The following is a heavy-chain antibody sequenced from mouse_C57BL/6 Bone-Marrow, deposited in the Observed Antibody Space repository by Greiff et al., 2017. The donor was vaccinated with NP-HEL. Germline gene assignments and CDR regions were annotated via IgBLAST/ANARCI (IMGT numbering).Heavy chain of an antibody. J-gene: IGHJ4*01. CDR1: GFSLTSYG. CDR2: IWGGGST. D-gene: IGHD1-1*01. Sequence: VKLVESGPGLVAPSQSLSITCTVSGFSLTSYGVDWVRQPPGKGLEWLGVIWGGGSTNYNSALMSRLSISKDNSKSQVFLKMNRLQTDDTAMYYCAKRSTVVAGDYAMDYWGQGTSVTVSS. V-gene: IGHV2-9*01. CDR3: AKRSTVVAGDYAMDY.